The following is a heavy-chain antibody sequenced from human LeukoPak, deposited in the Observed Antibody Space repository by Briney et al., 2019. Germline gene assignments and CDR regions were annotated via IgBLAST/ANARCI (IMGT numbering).Heavy chain of an antibody. V-gene: IGHV1-45*02. J-gene: IGHJ4*02. Sequence: EASVKVSCKASGYTFTYRYLHWARQAPGQALEWMGWITPFNGNTNYAQKFQDRVTITRDRSMSTAYMELSSLRSEDTAMYYCASLGRSGSSGFDYWGQGTLVTVSS. D-gene: IGHD6-19*01. CDR2: ITPFNGNT. CDR1: GYTFTYRY. CDR3: ASLGRSGSSGFDY.